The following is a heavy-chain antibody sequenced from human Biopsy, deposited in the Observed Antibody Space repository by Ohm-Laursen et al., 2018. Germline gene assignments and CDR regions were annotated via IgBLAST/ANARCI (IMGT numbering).Heavy chain of an antibody. CDR3: ATGPVQMVYANLRGEFAS. J-gene: IGHJ5*02. V-gene: IGHV3-30*03. CDR2: ISSDGTKE. D-gene: IGHD2-8*01. Sequence: SLRLSCAASGFGVNTYGMHWVRQGPGKGLEWVSVISSDGTKELYADSVKGRFTISRDNSKNTLYLQMTSLRPEDTAVYYCATGPVQMVYANLRGEFASWGQGALVTVSS. CDR1: GFGVNTYG.